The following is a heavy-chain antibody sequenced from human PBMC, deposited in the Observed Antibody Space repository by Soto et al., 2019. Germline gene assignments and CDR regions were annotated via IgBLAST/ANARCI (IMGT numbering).Heavy chain of an antibody. CDR2: IWYDGINK. CDR1: GFTFSSYV. Sequence: QVQLVESGGGVVKPGRSLRLSCASSGFTFSSYVMHWVRQAPGRGLEWVAVIWYDGINKYYADSVKGRFTISRDNSKNTLDLQMNSLRAEDTAVYYCARGRDAFDIWGQGTMVTVSS. V-gene: IGHV3-33*01. J-gene: IGHJ3*02. CDR3: ARGRDAFDI.